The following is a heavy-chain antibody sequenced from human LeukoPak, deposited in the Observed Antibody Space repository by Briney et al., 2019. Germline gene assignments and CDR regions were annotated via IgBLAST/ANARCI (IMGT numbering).Heavy chain of an antibody. Sequence: PSETLSLTCGVSGGSFSGHYWTWLRQTPGKGLEWMGEINHGGVTNYNPSLKSRVSISIDTSTNEISLNMSSVTAADTGIYYCVRGRNWQTFYHYYMDVWGKGATVTVS. CDR3: VRGRNWQTFYHYYMDV. V-gene: IGHV4-34*01. CDR2: INHGGVT. J-gene: IGHJ6*03. D-gene: IGHD1-14*01. CDR1: GGSFSGHY.